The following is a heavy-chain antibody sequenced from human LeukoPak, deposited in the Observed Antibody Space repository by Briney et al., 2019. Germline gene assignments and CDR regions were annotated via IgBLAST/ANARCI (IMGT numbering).Heavy chain of an antibody. CDR3: ARGDYGSGSYYNLPGSDY. D-gene: IGHD3-10*01. J-gene: IGHJ4*02. CDR1: GYTFTSYD. CDR2: MNPNSGNT. V-gene: IGHV1-8*01. Sequence: ASVKVSRKASGYTFTSYDINWVRQATGQGLEWMGWMNPNSGNTGYAQKFQGRVTMTRNTSISTAYMELSSLRSEDTAVYYCARGDYGSGSYYNLPGSDYWGQGTLVTVSS.